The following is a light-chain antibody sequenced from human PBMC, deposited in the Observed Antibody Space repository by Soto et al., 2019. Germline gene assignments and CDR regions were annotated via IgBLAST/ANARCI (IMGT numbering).Light chain of an antibody. CDR3: QQYGSSPLT. CDR1: QSVSSSY. Sequence: EIVMTQSPTILSVSPGERATLSCRASQSVSSSYLAWYQQKPGQAPKVLIYRASSRATGIPDRFSGSGSGTDFTLTISRLEPEDFAVYYCQQYGSSPLTFGGGTKVDI. CDR2: RAS. J-gene: IGKJ4*01. V-gene: IGKV3-20*01.